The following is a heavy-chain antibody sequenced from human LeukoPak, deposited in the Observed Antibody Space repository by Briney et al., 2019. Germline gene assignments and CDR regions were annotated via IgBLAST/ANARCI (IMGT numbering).Heavy chain of an antibody. D-gene: IGHD3/OR15-3a*01. Sequence: GGSLRLSCAASEVNFSPNWMSWIRQAPGKGLEWVAHMNQDGSHKYYLDSVKGRFTISRDNAKNSLYLQMNSLRVDDTAVYYCVPWTSTISSWGQGTLVTVSS. CDR2: MNQDGSHK. CDR1: EVNFSPNW. V-gene: IGHV3-7*01. J-gene: IGHJ4*02. CDR3: VPWTSTISS.